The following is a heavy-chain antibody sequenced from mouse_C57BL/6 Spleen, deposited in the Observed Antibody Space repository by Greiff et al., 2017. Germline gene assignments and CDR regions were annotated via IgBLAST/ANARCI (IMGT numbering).Heavy chain of an antibody. D-gene: IGHD2-2*01. CDR3: ARSMVTNWYFDV. V-gene: IGHV1-50*01. Sequence: QVQLQQPGAELVKPGASVKLSCKASGYTFTSYWMQWVKQRPGQGLEWIGEIDPSDSYTNYNQKFKGKATLTVDTSSSTAYMQLSSLTSDDSAVYYCARSMVTNWYFDVWGTGTTVTVSS. J-gene: IGHJ1*03. CDR1: GYTFTSYW. CDR2: IDPSDSYT.